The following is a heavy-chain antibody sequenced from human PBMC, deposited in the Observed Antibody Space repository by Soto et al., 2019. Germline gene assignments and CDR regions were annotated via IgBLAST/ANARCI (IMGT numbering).Heavy chain of an antibody. CDR3: AGQTFTIAAASYGRSNWFDP. CDR2: IYFTGNT. Sequence: PSETLSLTCTVSGGSITSSSHFWGWFRQPPGKGLEWIGTIYFTGNTYYTPSLKSRLTMSIDTSKNEFSLRLNSVTAADTAVYYCAGQTFTIAAASYGRSNWFDPWGPGTLVTVSS. CDR1: GGSITSSSHF. D-gene: IGHD6-25*01. J-gene: IGHJ5*02. V-gene: IGHV4-39*01.